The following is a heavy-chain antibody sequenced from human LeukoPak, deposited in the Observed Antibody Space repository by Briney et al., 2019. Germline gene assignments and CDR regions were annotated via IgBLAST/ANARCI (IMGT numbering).Heavy chain of an antibody. Sequence: ASVKIACKSFGFTXTNYLLHGVRQAPGQGLEWVGRIAPSVDTTNYAQKFRGRVTMTRDTSTSTVYMELISLRSDDTAIYYCVREESGGYFDYWGQGTLVTVSS. CDR1: GFTXTNYL. J-gene: IGHJ4*02. D-gene: IGHD2-8*02. V-gene: IGHV1-46*01. CDR3: VREESGGYFDY. CDR2: IAPSVDTT.